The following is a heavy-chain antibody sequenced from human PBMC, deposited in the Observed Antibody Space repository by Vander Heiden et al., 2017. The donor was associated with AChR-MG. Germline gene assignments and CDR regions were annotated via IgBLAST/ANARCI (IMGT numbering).Heavy chain of an antibody. D-gene: IGHD2-2*02. CDR2: IYYSGST. Sequence: QVRLQESGPGLVKPSQTLSLTCTVSTDSLSDGDYYWSWIRQPPGKGLEWIGYIYYSGSTYYNPSLKGRASISVDPSEKQFSLRLYSLTAADTAIYYYARRSNTGADLNWFDSWGQGTLVTVSS. V-gene: IGHV4-30-4*01. J-gene: IGHJ5*01. CDR3: ARRSNTGADLNWFDS. CDR1: TDSLSDGDYY.